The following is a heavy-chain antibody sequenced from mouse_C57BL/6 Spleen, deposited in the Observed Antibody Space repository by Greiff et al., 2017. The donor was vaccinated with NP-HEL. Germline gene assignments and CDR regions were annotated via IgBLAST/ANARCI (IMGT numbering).Heavy chain of an antibody. CDR2: TFYSGIT. Sequence: EVQLVESGPSLVRPSQTLSLTCTVTGFSINSDCYWIWIRQFPGNKLEYIGYTFYSGITYYNPSLESRTYITRDTSKNQFSLKLSSVTTEDTATYYCARGLRQGYWYFDVWGTGTTVTVSS. J-gene: IGHJ1*03. CDR1: GFSINSDCY. D-gene: IGHD2-2*01. CDR3: ARGLRQGYWYFDV. V-gene: IGHV3-3*01.